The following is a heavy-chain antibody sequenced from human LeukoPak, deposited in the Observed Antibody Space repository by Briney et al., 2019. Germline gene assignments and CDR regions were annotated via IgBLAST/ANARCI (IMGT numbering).Heavy chain of an antibody. CDR1: GYTFTTYH. V-gene: IGHV1-46*01. D-gene: IGHD6-19*01. CDR3: TALGAVAGTGDY. Sequence: ASVKVSCKASGYTFTTYHMHWVRQAPGQGLEWMGIINPSGGSTTYAQRFQGRVTMTRDTSTSTVYMELSSLRSEDTAIYYCTALGAVAGTGDYWGQGTLVTVSS. J-gene: IGHJ4*02. CDR2: INPSGGST.